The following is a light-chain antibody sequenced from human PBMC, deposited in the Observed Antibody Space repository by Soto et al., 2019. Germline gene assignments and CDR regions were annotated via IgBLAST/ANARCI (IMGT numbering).Light chain of an antibody. J-gene: IGKJ3*01. CDR2: GAS. Sequence: ERVVTQSPATLSVSPGERATLSCRASQSLSSNLAWYQQKPGQAPRLLIYGASTWATGIPARFSGSGSGTEFTLTISSLQSEDFAVYYCQQYNGWPPLFGPGTKVDIK. CDR3: QQYNGWPPL. CDR1: QSLSSN. V-gene: IGKV3-15*01.